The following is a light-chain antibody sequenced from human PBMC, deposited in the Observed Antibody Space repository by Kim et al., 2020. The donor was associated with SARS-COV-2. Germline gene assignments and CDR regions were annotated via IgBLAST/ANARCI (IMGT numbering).Light chain of an antibody. CDR1: SSDVGGYNY. V-gene: IGLV2-14*04. CDR2: DVS. J-gene: IGLJ7*01. CDR3: SSYTSSTDAV. Sequence: GQSITISCTGTSSDVGGYNYVSWYQQHPGKAPKLMIYDVSKRPSGVSNRFSGSKSGNTASLTISGLQAEDEADYYCSSYTSSTDAVFGGGTQLTVL.